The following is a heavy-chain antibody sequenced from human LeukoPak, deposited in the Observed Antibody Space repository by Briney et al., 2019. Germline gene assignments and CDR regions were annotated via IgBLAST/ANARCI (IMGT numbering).Heavy chain of an antibody. J-gene: IGHJ3*02. V-gene: IGHV4-39*01. D-gene: IGHD6-6*01. Sequence: SETLSLTCTVSGGSISSSSYYWGWIRQPPGKGLEWIGEINHSGSTNYNPSLKSRVTISVDTSKNQFSLKLSSVTAADTAVYYCARQKTPLYSSSPRNAFDIWGQGTMVTVSS. CDR2: INHSGST. CDR1: GGSISSSSYY. CDR3: ARQKTPLYSSSPRNAFDI.